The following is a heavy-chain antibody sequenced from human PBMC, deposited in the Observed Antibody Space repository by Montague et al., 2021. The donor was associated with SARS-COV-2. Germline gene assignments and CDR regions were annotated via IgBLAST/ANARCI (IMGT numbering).Heavy chain of an antibody. Sequence: SETLSLTCAVYGGSFSGYYWSWIRQPPGKGLEWIGEINHSGSTNYNPSLKSRGTISVDTSKNQFSLELSSVTAADTAVYYCARALPVTTFFYSYYGMDVWGQGTTVTVSS. CDR3: ARALPVTTFFYSYYGMDV. J-gene: IGHJ6*02. V-gene: IGHV4-34*01. CDR1: GGSFSGYY. D-gene: IGHD4-17*01. CDR2: INHSGST.